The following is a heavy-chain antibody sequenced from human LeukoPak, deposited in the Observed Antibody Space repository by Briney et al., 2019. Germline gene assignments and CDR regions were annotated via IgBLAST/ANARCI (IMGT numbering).Heavy chain of an antibody. CDR1: GFTFGSYS. D-gene: IGHD5-12*01. CDR2: ISSSSSYI. V-gene: IGHV3-21*01. Sequence: GGSLRLSCAASGFTFGSYSMSWVRQAPGKGLEWVSSISSSSSYIYYADSVKGRFTISRDNAKNSLYLQMNSLRAEDTAVYYCARVGSGGYDYYFDYWGQGTLVTVSS. CDR3: ARVGSGGYDYYFDY. J-gene: IGHJ4*02.